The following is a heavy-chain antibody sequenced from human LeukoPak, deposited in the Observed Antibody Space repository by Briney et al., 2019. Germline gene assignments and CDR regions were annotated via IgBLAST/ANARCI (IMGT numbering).Heavy chain of an antibody. CDR1: GFTFSSYS. D-gene: IGHD3-22*01. J-gene: IGHJ4*02. CDR3: ARVGAYDSSGYYPPQDY. Sequence: KAGGSLRLSCAASGFTFSSYSINWVGQAPGKGLEWVSSISSSSSYIYYADSVKGRFTISRDNAKNSLYLQMNSLRAEDTAVYYCARVGAYDSSGYYPPQDYWGQGTLVTVSS. CDR2: ISSSSSYI. V-gene: IGHV3-21*01.